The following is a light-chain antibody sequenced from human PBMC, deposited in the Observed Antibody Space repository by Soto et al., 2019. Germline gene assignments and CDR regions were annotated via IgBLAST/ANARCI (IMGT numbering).Light chain of an antibody. CDR1: SSNIGSYS. CDR3: AAWDASLNGPV. J-gene: IGLJ2*01. V-gene: IGLV1-44*01. Sequence: QSVLTQPPSASGTPGQRVTISCSGSSSNIGSYSVNWYQQLPGTATKLLIYNNNQRPSGVPDRFSGSKSGTSASLTISGLQSEDEAGYYCAAWDASLNGPVFGGGTKLTVL. CDR2: NNN.